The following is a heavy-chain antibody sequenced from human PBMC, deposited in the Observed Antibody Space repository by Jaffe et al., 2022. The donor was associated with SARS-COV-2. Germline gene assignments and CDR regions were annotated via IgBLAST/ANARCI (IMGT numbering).Heavy chain of an antibody. CDR1: GFTFSTYT. D-gene: IGHD2-21*02. CDR2: ITGSGGIT. V-gene: IGHV3-23*01. J-gene: IGHJ5*02. Sequence: EVQLLESGGGLVQPGGSLRLSCAASGFTFSTYTMTWVRQVPGKGLEWVSAITGSGGITYYADSVKGRFTISRDNSKNTVYLQMNSLRVEDTAFYYCARPTAPGGAWYYDPWGQGTLVTVSS. CDR3: ARPTAPGGAWYYDP.